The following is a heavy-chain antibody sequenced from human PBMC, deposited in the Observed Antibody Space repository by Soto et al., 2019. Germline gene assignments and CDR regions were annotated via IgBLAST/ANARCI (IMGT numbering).Heavy chain of an antibody. CDR3: ARSLHVDTARPFDY. J-gene: IGHJ4*02. Sequence: QVQLVQSGAEVKKPGSSVKVSCKASGGTFSSYAISWVRQAPGQGLEWMGGIIPIFGSANYAQKFQGRVTITADESTSTAYMELSSLRSEDTAVYYCARSLHVDTARPFDYWGQGTLVTVSS. D-gene: IGHD5-18*01. V-gene: IGHV1-69*01. CDR1: GGTFSSYA. CDR2: IIPIFGSA.